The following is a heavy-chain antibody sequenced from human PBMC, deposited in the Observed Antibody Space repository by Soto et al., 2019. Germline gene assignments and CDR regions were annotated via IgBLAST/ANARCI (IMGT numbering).Heavy chain of an antibody. CDR1: GFTFSSYA. Sequence: GGSLRLSCAASGFTFSSYAMSWVRQAPGKGLEWVSAISGSGGSTYYADSVKGRFTISRDNSKNTLYLQMNSLRAEDTAVYYCAKLLYYDFWSGYYPLNNWFDPWGQGTLVTVSS. D-gene: IGHD3-3*01. CDR2: ISGSGGST. J-gene: IGHJ5*02. V-gene: IGHV3-23*01. CDR3: AKLLYYDFWSGYYPLNNWFDP.